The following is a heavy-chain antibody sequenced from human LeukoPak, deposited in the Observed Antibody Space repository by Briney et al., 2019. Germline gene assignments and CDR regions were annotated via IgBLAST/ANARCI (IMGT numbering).Heavy chain of an antibody. CDR3: ARSGGGWHSGSYYQIDY. J-gene: IGHJ4*02. D-gene: IGHD1-26*01. Sequence: SETLSLTCAVSGGSISSYYWSWIRQPPGKGLEWIGYIYYSGSTNYNPSLKSRVTISVDTSKNQFSLKLSSVTAADTAVYYCARSGGGWHSGSYYQIDYWGQGTLVTVSS. CDR2: IYYSGST. V-gene: IGHV4-59*08. CDR1: GGSISSYY.